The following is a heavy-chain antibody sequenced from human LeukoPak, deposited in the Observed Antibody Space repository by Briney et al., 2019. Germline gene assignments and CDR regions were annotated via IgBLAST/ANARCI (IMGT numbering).Heavy chain of an antibody. CDR1: GGSFSGYY. D-gene: IGHD4-11*01. CDR2: INHSGST. V-gene: IGHV4-34*01. CDR3: ARRRGYSNYVLDY. J-gene: IGHJ6*04. Sequence: PSETLSLTCAVYGGSFSGYYWSWIRQPPGKGLEWIGEINHSGSTNYNPSLKSRVTISVDTSKNQFSLKLSSVTAADTAVYHCARRRGYSNYVLDYWGKGTTVTISS.